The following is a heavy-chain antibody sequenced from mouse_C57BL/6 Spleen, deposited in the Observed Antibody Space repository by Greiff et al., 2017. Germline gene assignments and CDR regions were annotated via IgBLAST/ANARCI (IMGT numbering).Heavy chain of an antibody. V-gene: IGHV1-80*01. CDR3: ARGGYDYDEYAMDY. J-gene: IGHJ4*01. CDR2: IYPGDGDT. Sequence: QVQLQQSGAELVKPGASVKISCKASGYAFSSYWMNWVKQRPGKGLEWIGQIYPGDGDTNYNGKFKGKATMTADKSSSTAYMQLSSLTSEDSAVYFCARGGYDYDEYAMDYWGQGTSVTVSS. D-gene: IGHD2-4*01. CDR1: GYAFSSYW.